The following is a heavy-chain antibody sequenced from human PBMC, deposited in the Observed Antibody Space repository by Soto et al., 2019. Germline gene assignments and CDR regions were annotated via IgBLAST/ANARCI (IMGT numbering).Heavy chain of an antibody. CDR2: IYYSGRT. J-gene: IGHJ4*02. D-gene: IGHD1-1*01. CDR1: GGSISSGGYY. Sequence: QVQLQESGPGLVKPSQTLSLTCTVSGGSISSGGYYWTWIRQHPGKALEWIGFIYYSGRTYYNPSLKSRITMSVDTSKNQFSLQMSSVTAADTAVYYCALLHRNDNNLVDYWGQGTLVTVSS. CDR3: ALLHRNDNNLVDY. V-gene: IGHV4-31*03.